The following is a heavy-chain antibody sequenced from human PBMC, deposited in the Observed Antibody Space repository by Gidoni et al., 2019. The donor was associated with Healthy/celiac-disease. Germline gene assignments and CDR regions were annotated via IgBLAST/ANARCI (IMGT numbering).Heavy chain of an antibody. CDR1: GGSISSGSYY. CDR2: IYTSGST. Sequence: QVQLQESGPGLVKPSQTLSLTCTVSGGSISSGSYYWRWIRQPAGKGLEWIGRIYTSGSTNYNPSLKSRVTISVDTSKNQFSLKLSSVTAADTAVYYCARDLRVRYCSGGSCGVWFDPWGQGTLVTVSS. J-gene: IGHJ5*02. D-gene: IGHD2-15*01. V-gene: IGHV4-61*02. CDR3: ARDLRVRYCSGGSCGVWFDP.